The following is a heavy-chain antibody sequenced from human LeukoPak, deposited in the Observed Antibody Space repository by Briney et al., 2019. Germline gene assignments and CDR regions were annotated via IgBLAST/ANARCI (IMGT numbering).Heavy chain of an antibody. V-gene: IGHV3-23*01. Sequence: GGSLRLSCAASGFTFSSYAMSWVRQAPGKGLERVSAISGSGGSTYYADSVKGRFTISRDNSKNTLYLQMNSLRAEDTAVYYCAKSTVRAGAFDYWGQGTLVTVSS. CDR1: GFTFSSYA. CDR3: AKSTVRAGAFDY. D-gene: IGHD2-8*02. CDR2: ISGSGGST. J-gene: IGHJ4*02.